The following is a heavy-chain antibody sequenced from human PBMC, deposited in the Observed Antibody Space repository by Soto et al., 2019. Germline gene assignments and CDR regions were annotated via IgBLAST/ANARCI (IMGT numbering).Heavy chain of an antibody. CDR3: ARGLRGYTGYDGGGAFDI. CDR2: IIPMFGTP. V-gene: IGHV1-69*06. Sequence: QVQLVQSGTDVKKSGSSVKVSCKASGDTFTNFAISWMRQAPGQGLEWMGGIIPMFGTPNYAQKFQGSVTITADRSTSTAYLELRSLRSEDTAVYYCARGLRGYTGYDGGGAFDIWGQGTMVTVSS. J-gene: IGHJ3*02. CDR1: GDTFTNFA. D-gene: IGHD5-12*01.